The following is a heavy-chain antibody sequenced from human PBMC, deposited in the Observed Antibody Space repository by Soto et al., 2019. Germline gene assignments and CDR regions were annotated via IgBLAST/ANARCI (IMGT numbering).Heavy chain of an antibody. CDR3: AIYCSSTSCYQNYYYYYGMDV. CDR2: ISGSGGST. J-gene: IGHJ6*02. Sequence: AGGSLRLSCAASGFTFSSYAMSWVRQAPGKGLEWVSAISGSGGSTYYADSVKGRFTISRDNSKNTLYLQMNSLRAEDTAVYYCAIYCSSTSCYQNYYYYYGMDVWGQGTTVTVSS. V-gene: IGHV3-23*01. CDR1: GFTFSSYA. D-gene: IGHD2-2*01.